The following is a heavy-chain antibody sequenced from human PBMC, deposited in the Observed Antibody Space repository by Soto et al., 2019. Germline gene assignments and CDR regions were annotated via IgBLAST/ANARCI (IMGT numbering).Heavy chain of an antibody. CDR1: GGSISSYY. J-gene: IGHJ5*02. CDR2: IYYSGST. Sequence: SETLSLTCTVSGGSISSYYWSWIRQPPGKGLEWVGYIYYSGSTNYNPSLKSRVTISVDTSKNQFSLKLSSVTAADTAVYYCARVRYSGWFGELLDYNWFDPWGQGTLVTVSS. D-gene: IGHD3-10*01. V-gene: IGHV4-59*01. CDR3: ARVRYSGWFGELLDYNWFDP.